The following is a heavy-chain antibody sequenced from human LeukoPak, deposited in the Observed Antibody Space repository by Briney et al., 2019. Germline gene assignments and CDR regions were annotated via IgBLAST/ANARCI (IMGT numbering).Heavy chain of an antibody. CDR3: ARTAARLGEDFDY. Sequence: PGGSLRLTCAASGFTFSNYAMNWVRQAPGKGLEWVSVIYSGGSTYYADSVKGRFTISRDNSKNTLYLQMNSLRAEDTAVYYCARTAARLGEDFDYWGQGTLVTVSS. CDR1: GFTFSNYA. D-gene: IGHD6-6*01. CDR2: IYSGGST. V-gene: IGHV3-53*01. J-gene: IGHJ4*02.